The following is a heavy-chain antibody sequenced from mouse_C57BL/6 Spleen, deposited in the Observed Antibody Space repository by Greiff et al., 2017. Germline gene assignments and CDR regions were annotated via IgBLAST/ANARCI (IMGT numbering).Heavy chain of an antibody. CDR3: TRDENYGRDYFDY. CDR2: ISSGGDYI. V-gene: IGHV5-9-1*02. CDR1: GFTFSSYA. Sequence: EVHLVESGEGLVKPGGSLKLSCAASGFTFSSYAMSWVRQTPEKRLEWVAYISSGGDYIYYADTVKGRFTISRDNARNTLYLQMSSLKSEDTAMYYCTRDENYGRDYFDYWGQGTTLTVSS. J-gene: IGHJ2*01. D-gene: IGHD1-1*01.